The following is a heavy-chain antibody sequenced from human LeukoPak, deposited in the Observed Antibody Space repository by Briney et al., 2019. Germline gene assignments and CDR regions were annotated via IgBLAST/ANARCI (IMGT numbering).Heavy chain of an antibody. Sequence: GASVKVSCKASGGIFSSHAISWVRQALGQGLEWMGRIIPRLDIAIYAQMFQGRVTITADKATTTAYMELTSLRSEDTAVYYCARIRTGTTYYYAMDVWGQGTTVTVSS. D-gene: IGHD1-1*01. V-gene: IGHV1-69*04. CDR2: IIPRLDIA. J-gene: IGHJ6*02. CDR3: ARIRTGTTYYYAMDV. CDR1: GGIFSSHA.